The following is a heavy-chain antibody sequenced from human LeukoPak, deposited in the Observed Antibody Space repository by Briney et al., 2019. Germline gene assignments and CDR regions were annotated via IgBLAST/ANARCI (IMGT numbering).Heavy chain of an antibody. D-gene: IGHD6-13*01. Sequence: SQTLSLTCAVSGGPISSGGYSWSWIRQPPGKGLEWIGYIYHSGSTYYNPSLKSRVTISVDRSKNQFSLKLSSVTAADTAVYYCARSIAAAGTPDNWFDPWGQGTLVTVSS. CDR1: GGPISSGGYS. CDR3: ARSIAAAGTPDNWFDP. V-gene: IGHV4-30-2*01. CDR2: IYHSGST. J-gene: IGHJ5*02.